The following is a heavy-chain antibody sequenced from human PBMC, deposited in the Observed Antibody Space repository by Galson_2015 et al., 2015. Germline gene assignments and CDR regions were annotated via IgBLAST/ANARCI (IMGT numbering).Heavy chain of an antibody. D-gene: IGHD5/OR15-5a*01. V-gene: IGHV3-7*01. J-gene: IGHJ5*02. CDR3: ARSSSHSWPDP. CDR1: GFTFSSYW. CDR2: IKEDGSNK. Sequence: SLRLSCAASGFTFSSYWMSWVRQAPGKGLEWVANIKEDGSNKYYVDSVKGRFAISRDNAQDLLYLQMNSLRADDTAMYYCARSSSHSWPDPWGQGTLVTVPS.